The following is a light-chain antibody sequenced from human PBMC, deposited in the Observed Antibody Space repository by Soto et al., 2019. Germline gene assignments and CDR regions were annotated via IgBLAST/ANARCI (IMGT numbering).Light chain of an antibody. CDR3: QQRSNWPIT. Sequence: EIVLTQSPGTLSLSPWERATLSCGASQSVSSNYLGWYQQKPGQAPRLLIYAASTRATGIPDRFSGSGSGTDHTLTISSLEPADSAVYYCQQRSNWPITFGQGTRLEIK. J-gene: IGKJ5*01. CDR1: QSVSSNY. CDR2: AAS. V-gene: IGKV3D-20*02.